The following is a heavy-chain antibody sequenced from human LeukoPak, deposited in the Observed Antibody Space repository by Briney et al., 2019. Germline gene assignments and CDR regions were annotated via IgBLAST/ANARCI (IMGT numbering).Heavy chain of an antibody. Sequence: ASVKVSCKASGYTFTTHTIHWVRQAPGQRLEWMGWINAGNGNTKYSQEFQDRVTITRDTFASTAYMELRSLRSDDTAVYYCARGPYVYSSSFRFDYWGQGTLVTVSS. CDR2: INAGNGNT. D-gene: IGHD6-6*01. CDR3: ARGPYVYSSSFRFDY. V-gene: IGHV1-3*01. J-gene: IGHJ4*02. CDR1: GYTFTTHT.